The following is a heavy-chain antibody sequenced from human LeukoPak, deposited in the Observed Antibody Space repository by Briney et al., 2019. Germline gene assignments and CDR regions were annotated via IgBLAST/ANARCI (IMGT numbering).Heavy chain of an antibody. CDR3: ARAGFTFSDYFGSFFDY. V-gene: IGHV3-23*01. Sequence: GGSLRLSCAASGFTFSSYGMTWVRQAPGKGLEWVSGISGSGGSTYYADSVKGRFTISRDNSKNTLYLQMNSLRVEDTAVYYCARAGFTFSDYFGSFFDYWGQGTLVTVSS. CDR2: ISGSGGST. CDR1: GFTFSSYG. J-gene: IGHJ4*02. D-gene: IGHD3-10*01.